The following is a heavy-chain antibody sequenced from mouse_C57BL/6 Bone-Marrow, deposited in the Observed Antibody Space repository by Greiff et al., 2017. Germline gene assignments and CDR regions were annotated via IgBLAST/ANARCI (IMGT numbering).Heavy chain of an antibody. CDR2: IYPRSGDT. J-gene: IGHJ4*01. CDR1: GYTFTSYG. Sequence: VHLVESGAELARPGASVKLSCKASGYTFTSYGISWVKQRTGQGLEWIGEIYPRSGDTYYNEKFKGKATLTADKSSSTAYMELRSLTSEDSAVDFCARSDYDVGYYAMDYWGQGTSVTVSS. CDR3: ARSDYDVGYYAMDY. V-gene: IGHV1-81*01. D-gene: IGHD2-4*01.